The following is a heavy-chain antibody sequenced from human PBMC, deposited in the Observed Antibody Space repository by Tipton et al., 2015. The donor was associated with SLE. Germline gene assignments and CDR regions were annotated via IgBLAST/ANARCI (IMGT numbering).Heavy chain of an antibody. CDR1: GGSLSGYW. Sequence: TLSLTCTVYGGSLSGYWWSWIRQSPGKGLEWIGRIYTSGSTNYNPSLKSRVTISVDTSKNQFSLKLSSVTAADTAVYYCARDIEAPGDFLYFDYWGQGILVTVSS. CDR2: IYTSGST. CDR3: ARDIEAPGDFLYFDY. D-gene: IGHD7-27*01. V-gene: IGHV4-4*08. J-gene: IGHJ4*02.